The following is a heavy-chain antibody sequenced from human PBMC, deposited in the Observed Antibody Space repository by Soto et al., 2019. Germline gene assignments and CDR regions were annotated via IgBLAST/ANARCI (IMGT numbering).Heavy chain of an antibody. Sequence: SDTLSLTCTVSGGSISIYYWSWIRQPPGKGLEWIGYIYYSGTTNYNPSLKSRVTISVEKSKDQFSLKLSSVIAADTAVYYCARVCSSGYCNDAFDIWGQGTMVTVSS. CDR3: ARVCSSGYCNDAFDI. V-gene: IGHV4-59*01. CDR2: IYYSGTT. D-gene: IGHD3-22*01. J-gene: IGHJ3*02. CDR1: GGSISIYY.